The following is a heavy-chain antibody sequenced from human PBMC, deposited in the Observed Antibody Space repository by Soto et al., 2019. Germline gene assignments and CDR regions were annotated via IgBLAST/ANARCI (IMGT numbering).Heavy chain of an antibody. J-gene: IGHJ1*01. CDR1: GFTFDAYA. CDR2: INWNSGDI. V-gene: IGHV3-9*01. Sequence: EVQLVESGGGLVQPGRSLRLSCAASGFTFDAYAMHWVRQAPGKGLEWVSSINWNSGDIGYADSVKGRFTISRDNAKKSLYVQMNSLRPEDTALYYGTCAAPYNSGWYGYFQHWGQGTLVTVSS. CDR3: TCAAPYNSGWYGYFQH. D-gene: IGHD6-19*01.